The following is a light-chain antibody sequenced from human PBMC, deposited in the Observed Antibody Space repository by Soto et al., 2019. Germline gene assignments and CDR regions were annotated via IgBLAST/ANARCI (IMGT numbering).Light chain of an antibody. V-gene: IGKV1-33*01. CDR3: QQYDNLVT. J-gene: IGKJ4*01. CDR1: QSISRY. Sequence: IQMTQSPSSLSASVGDRVTITCRASQSISRYLNWYQHKPGKAPKLLINAASSLERGVPSRFSGGGSGTDFTFTISSLQPEDIATYYCQQYDNLVTFGGGTKVDIK. CDR2: AAS.